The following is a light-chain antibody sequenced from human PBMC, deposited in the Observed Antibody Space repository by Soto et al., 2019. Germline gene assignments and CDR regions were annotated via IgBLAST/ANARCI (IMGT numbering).Light chain of an antibody. CDR2: AAS. J-gene: IGKJ4*01. Sequence: DIQMTQSPSALSASVGDRVTITSRASQGISNYLAWYQQKPGKVPELLIYAASILQSGVPSRFSGSGSGTDFSLTISSLQPEDVATYYCHKYNHAPTFGGGTKVEIK. V-gene: IGKV1-27*01. CDR3: HKYNHAPT. CDR1: QGISNY.